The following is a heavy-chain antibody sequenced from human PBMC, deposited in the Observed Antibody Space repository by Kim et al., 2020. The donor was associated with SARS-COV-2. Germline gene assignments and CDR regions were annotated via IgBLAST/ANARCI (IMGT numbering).Heavy chain of an antibody. V-gene: IGHV1-45*02. D-gene: IGHD3-22*01. J-gene: IGHJ4*02. Sequence: YAQKFQDRVTITRDRSMSTAYMELSSLRSEDTAMYYCASSGSYDSSGYFYWGQGTLVTVSS. CDR3: ASSGSYDSSGYFY.